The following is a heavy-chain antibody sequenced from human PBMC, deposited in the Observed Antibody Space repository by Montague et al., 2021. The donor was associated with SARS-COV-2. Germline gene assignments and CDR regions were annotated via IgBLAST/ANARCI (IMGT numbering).Heavy chain of an antibody. J-gene: IGHJ6*02. CDR1: SGSISNYY. CDR3: ARSVQFAYGLDV. Sequence: SETLSLTCTVSSGSISNYYWSWIRQPPGKGLEWIGFISHTESTNYNPSLESRVSISIDTSKSQFSLRVRSVTAADTAVYYRARSVQFAYGLDVWGQGTTVTISS. CDR2: ISHTEST. V-gene: IGHV4-59*08. D-gene: IGHD3-16*01.